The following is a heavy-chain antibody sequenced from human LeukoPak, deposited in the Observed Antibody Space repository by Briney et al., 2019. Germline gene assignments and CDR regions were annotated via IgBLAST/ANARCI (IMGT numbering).Heavy chain of an antibody. CDR3: ARDHYYYGSGSYSDS. D-gene: IGHD3-10*01. CDR1: GGTFSSYA. J-gene: IGHJ4*02. V-gene: IGHV1-69*13. Sequence: ASVKVSCKASGGTFSSYAISWVRQAPGQGLEWMGGIIPFFGTANSAQKFQGRVTITADESTNTAYMELSSLKPEDTAMYYCARDHYYYGSGSYSDSWGQGTLVTVSS. CDR2: IIPFFGTA.